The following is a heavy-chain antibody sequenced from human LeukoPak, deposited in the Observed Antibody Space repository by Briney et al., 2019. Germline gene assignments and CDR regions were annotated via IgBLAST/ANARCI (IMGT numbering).Heavy chain of an antibody. Sequence: GASVKVSCKASGYTFTGYYMHWVRQAPGQRLEWMGWINAGNGHTKYSQKFQGRVTITRDTSASTAYMELSSLRSEDTAVYYCARDYDNSGHDYWGQGTLVTVSS. CDR3: ARDYDNSGHDY. CDR1: GYTFTGYY. J-gene: IGHJ4*02. V-gene: IGHV1-3*01. D-gene: IGHD3-22*01. CDR2: INAGNGHT.